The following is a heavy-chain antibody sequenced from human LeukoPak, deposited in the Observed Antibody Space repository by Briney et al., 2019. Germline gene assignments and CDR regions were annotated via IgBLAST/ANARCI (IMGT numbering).Heavy chain of an antibody. CDR1: GGSISSYY. CDR2: INHSGST. V-gene: IGHV4-34*01. D-gene: IGHD3-22*01. Sequence: SETLSLTCTVSGGSISSYYWSWIRQPPGRGLEWIGEINHSGSTNYNPSLKSRVTISVDTSKNQFSLKLSSVTAADTAVYYCARFYDSSGYSDDYWGQGTLVTVSS. J-gene: IGHJ4*02. CDR3: ARFYDSSGYSDDY.